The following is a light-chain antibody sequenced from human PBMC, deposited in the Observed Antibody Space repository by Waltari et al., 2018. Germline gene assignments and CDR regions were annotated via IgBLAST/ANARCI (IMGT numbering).Light chain of an antibody. J-gene: IGKJ1*01. CDR1: QSVSSN. V-gene: IGKV3-15*01. CDR2: GAS. Sequence: ERVMTQSPATLSVSPGDRATLSCRASQSVSSNLAWYQQKPGQAPRLPIYGASTRATGIPARFRGSGSGTEFTLTISSLQSEDFAFYYCQQYNNWPRTFGQGTKVEIK. CDR3: QQYNNWPRT.